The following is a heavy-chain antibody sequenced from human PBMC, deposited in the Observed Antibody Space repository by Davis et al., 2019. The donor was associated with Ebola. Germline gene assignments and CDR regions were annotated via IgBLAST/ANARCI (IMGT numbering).Heavy chain of an antibody. CDR3: ARRGTSSWYAGWFDP. CDR2: IYYSGST. Sequence: SETLSLTCTVSGGSMRSSYWSWIRQPPGKGLEWIGYIYYSGSTNYNPSLKSRVTISVDTSKNQFSLKLSSVTAADTAMYYCARRGTSSWYAGWFDPWGQGTLVTVSS. J-gene: IGHJ5*02. CDR1: GGSMRSSY. D-gene: IGHD6-13*01. V-gene: IGHV4-59*08.